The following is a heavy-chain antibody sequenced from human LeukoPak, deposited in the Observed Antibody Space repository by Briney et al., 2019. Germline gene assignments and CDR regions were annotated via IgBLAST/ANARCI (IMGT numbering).Heavy chain of an antibody. D-gene: IGHD1-26*01. J-gene: IGHJ3*02. CDR2: IYYSGST. Sequence: SETLSLTCTVSGGSISSYYWSWIRQPPGKGLEWIGYIYYSGSTNYNPSLKSRVTISVDTSKNQFSLKLSSVTAADTAVYYCAREAVGAEGDDAFDIWGQGTMVTVSS. CDR3: AREAVGAEGDDAFDI. V-gene: IGHV4-59*01. CDR1: GGSISSYY.